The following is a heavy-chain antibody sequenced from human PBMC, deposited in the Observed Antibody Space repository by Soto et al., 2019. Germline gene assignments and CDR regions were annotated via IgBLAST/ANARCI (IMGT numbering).Heavy chain of an antibody. CDR3: AKEIEYSSSSPLGPLYGMDV. Sequence: GGSLRLSCAASGFTFSSYGMHWVRQAPGKGLEWVAVISYDGSNKYYADSVKGRFTISRDNSKNTLYLQMNSLRAEDTAVYYCAKEIEYSSSSPLGPLYGMDVWGQGTTVTVSS. D-gene: IGHD6-6*01. CDR1: GFTFSSYG. V-gene: IGHV3-30*18. CDR2: ISYDGSNK. J-gene: IGHJ6*02.